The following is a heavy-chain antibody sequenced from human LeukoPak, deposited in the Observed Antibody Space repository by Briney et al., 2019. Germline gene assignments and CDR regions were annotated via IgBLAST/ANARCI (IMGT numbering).Heavy chain of an antibody. Sequence: ASVKVSCKASGGTFSSYAISWVRQAPGQGLEWMGWVSAYADDTDYVQKFRGRVTMTTDTSTSTAYMELRSLRSDDTAVYYCARDCIGCHGFDYWGQGTLVAVSS. CDR3: ARDCIGCHGFDY. V-gene: IGHV1-18*01. J-gene: IGHJ4*02. CDR2: VSAYADDT. D-gene: IGHD2-15*01. CDR1: GGTFSSYA.